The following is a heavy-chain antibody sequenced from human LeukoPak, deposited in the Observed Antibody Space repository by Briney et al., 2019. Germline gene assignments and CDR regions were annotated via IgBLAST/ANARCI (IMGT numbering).Heavy chain of an antibody. CDR3: ARGWSGYFDY. CDR2: IYYSGST. D-gene: IGHD2-8*01. V-gene: IGHV4-31*11. CDR1: GGSISSGGYS. J-gene: IGHJ4*02. Sequence: SETLSLTCAVSGGSISSGGYSWSWIRQHPGKGLEWIGYIYYSGSTFYNPSLKSRVTISVDTSKNQFSLKLGSVTAADTAVYYCARGWSGYFDYWGQGTLVTVSS.